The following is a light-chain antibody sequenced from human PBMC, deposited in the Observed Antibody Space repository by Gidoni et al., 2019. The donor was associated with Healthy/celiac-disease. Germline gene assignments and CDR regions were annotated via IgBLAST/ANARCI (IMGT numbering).Light chain of an antibody. Sequence: DIQMTQSPSSLSASVGDRVTITCRASQSISSYLTWYQHKPGKAPKLLIYAASSLQSGVPSRFSGSGSVTDFTLTISSLQPEDFATYYCQQSYSTPTTFGQGTKVEIK. CDR1: QSISSY. CDR3: QQSYSTPTT. CDR2: AAS. J-gene: IGKJ1*01. V-gene: IGKV1-39*01.